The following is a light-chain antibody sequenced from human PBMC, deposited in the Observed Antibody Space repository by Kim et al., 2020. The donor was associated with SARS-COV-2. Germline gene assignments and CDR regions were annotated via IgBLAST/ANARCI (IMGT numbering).Light chain of an antibody. J-gene: IGLJ1*01. V-gene: IGLV4-69*01. CDR1: SGHSSYA. Sequence: QLVLTQSPSASASLGASVKLTCTLSSGHSSYAIAWHQQQPEKGTRYLMKLNSDGSHSKGDGIPDRFSGSSSGAERYLTISSLQSEDEADYYCQTWGPSFYVFGTGTKVTVL. CDR3: QTWGPSFYV. CDR2: LNSDGSH.